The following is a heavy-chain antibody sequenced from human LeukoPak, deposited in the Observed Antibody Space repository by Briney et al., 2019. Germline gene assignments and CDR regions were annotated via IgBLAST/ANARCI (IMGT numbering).Heavy chain of an antibody. J-gene: IGHJ4*02. CDR3: ARDQLPAYLDY. CDR1: GGSISSYY. Sequence: SETLSLTCTVSGGSISSYYWSWIRQPAGKGLEWIGRIYTSGSTNYNPSLKSRVTMSVDTSRNQFSLKLTSVTAADTAVYYRARDQLPAYLDYWGQGTLVTVSS. CDR2: IYTSGST. D-gene: IGHD1-26*01. V-gene: IGHV4-4*07.